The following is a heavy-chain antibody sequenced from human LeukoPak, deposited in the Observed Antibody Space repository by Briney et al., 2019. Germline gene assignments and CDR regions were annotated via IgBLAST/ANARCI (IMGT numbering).Heavy chain of an antibody. V-gene: IGHV1-46*01. D-gene: IGHD3-16*01. J-gene: IGHJ6*03. Sequence: GASVKVSCKASGYIYTSYNIYWVRQAPGQGLEWMGIINPSGGSTNYAQKFQGRVTMTTDTSTSTAYMELRSLRSDDTAVYYCARVKGGGYYYYYMDVWGKGTTVTTSS. CDR1: GYIYTSYN. CDR2: INPSGGST. CDR3: ARVKGGGYYYYYMDV.